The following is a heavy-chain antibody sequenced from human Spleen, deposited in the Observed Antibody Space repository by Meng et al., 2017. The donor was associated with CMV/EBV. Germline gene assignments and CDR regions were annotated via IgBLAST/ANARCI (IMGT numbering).Heavy chain of an antibody. CDR2: LSFGGGDT. CDR1: GIAFSRYA. D-gene: IGHD3-3*01. V-gene: IGHV3-23*01. CDR3: AKHNSRVVIGGGLDY. Sequence: YGIAFSRYAMSWVRQAPGKGMEWVSGLSFGGGDTDYADSVKGRFTISRDNSKNTLYLQMHSLRAEDTAIYYCAKHNSRVVIGGGLDYWGQGTLVTVSS. J-gene: IGHJ4*02.